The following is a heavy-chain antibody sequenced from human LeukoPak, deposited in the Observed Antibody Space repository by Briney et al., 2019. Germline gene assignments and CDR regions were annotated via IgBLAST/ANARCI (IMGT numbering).Heavy chain of an antibody. CDR3: ATTRMARGVIGTWFDP. J-gene: IGHJ5*02. CDR1: GGSISSYY. V-gene: IGHV4-59*01. Sequence: SETLSLTCTVSGGSISSYYWSWIRQPPGKGLEWIGYIYYSGSTNYNPSLRSRVTISVDTSKNQFSLKLSSVTAADTAVYYCATTRMARGVIGTWFDPSGQGTLVTVSS. CDR2: IYYSGST. D-gene: IGHD3-10*01.